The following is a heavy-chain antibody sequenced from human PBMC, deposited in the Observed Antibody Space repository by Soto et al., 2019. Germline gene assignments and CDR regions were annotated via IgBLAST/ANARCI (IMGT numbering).Heavy chain of an antibody. D-gene: IGHD2-2*01. J-gene: IGHJ5*02. CDR3: ARGVPAAMSWFDP. CDR1: GGTFSSYA. V-gene: IGHV1-69*06. Sequence: QVQLVQSGAEVKKPGSSVKVSCKASGGTFSSYAISWVRQAPGQGLEWMGGIIPIVGTANYAQKFQGRVKITADKSTSTAYMELSSLRSEDTAVYYCARGVPAAMSWFDPGAREPWSPSPQ. CDR2: IIPIVGTA.